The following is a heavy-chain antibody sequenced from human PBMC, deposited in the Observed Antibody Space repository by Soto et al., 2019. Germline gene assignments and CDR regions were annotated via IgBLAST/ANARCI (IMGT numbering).Heavy chain of an antibody. CDR3: AREGSYSAYNFAHGIQLWSLDF. Sequence: SETLSLTCTVSGGSINTFYWSWVRQPAGKGLEWIGRIFSSGSTSFNPSLESRVAMSVDTSKNHFSLNLSSVTAADMAVYYCAREGSYSAYNFAHGIQLWSLDFWGQGALVTVSS. J-gene: IGHJ4*02. CDR1: GGSINTFY. D-gene: IGHD5-12*01. CDR2: IFSSGST. V-gene: IGHV4-4*07.